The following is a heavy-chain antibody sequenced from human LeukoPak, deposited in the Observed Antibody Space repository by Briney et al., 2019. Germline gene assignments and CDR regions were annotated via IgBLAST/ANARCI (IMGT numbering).Heavy chain of an antibody. D-gene: IGHD1-26*01. Sequence: VSVKVSCKASGYTFTSYYMHWVRQAPGQGLEWMGIINPSGGSTSYAQKFQGRVTMTRDASTNTVYMELSSLRSEDTAVYYCARRRGSYMDFDYWGQGTLVTVSS. J-gene: IGHJ4*02. CDR3: ARRRGSYMDFDY. CDR2: INPSGGST. V-gene: IGHV1-46*01. CDR1: GYTFTSYY.